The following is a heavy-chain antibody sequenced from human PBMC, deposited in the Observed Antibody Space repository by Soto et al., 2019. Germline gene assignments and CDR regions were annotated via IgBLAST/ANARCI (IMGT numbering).Heavy chain of an antibody. CDR1: RHTGNNGDYS. V-gene: IGHV4-30-4*01. CDR3: ARVAVEDVVAAFKRDLDP. D-gene: IGHD6-19*01. J-gene: IGHJ5*02. Sequence: PSETLSLSCTLSRHTGNNGDYSWSWIRRPPGKGLEWPGYIYFTGSTYYSPSLKSILHMSMDKSKNHFSLEMTPVAVADTSVYFCARVAVEDVVAAFKRDLDPWGPGLLVTVSS. CDR2: IYFTGST.